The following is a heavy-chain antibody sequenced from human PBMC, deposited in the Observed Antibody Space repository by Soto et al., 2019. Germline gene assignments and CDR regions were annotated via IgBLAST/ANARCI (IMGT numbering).Heavy chain of an antibody. D-gene: IGHD3-3*02. Sequence: SETLSLTCAVSGDSINSIHWWNWVRQRPEKGLEWIGQISHSGSTTYNPSLTSRVTISVDKSKNHFSLKLTSVTAADTAVYYCAARHFWSRPWTDRRLDYWGQGTLVTVSS. CDR2: ISHSGST. J-gene: IGHJ4*02. CDR3: AARHFWSRPWTDRRLDY. CDR1: GDSINSIHW. V-gene: IGHV4-4*02.